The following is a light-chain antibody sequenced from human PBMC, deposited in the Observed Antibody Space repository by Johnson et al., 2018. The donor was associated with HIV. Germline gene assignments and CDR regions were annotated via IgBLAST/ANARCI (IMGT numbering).Light chain of an antibody. J-gene: IGLJ1*01. CDR3: GTWDSSLSAYV. CDR1: SSNIGNNY. CDR2: DNN. Sequence: QHVLTQPPSVSAAPGQTVTISCSGSSSNIGNNYVSWYQQLPGTAPKLLIYDNNKRPSGIPDRFSGSKSGTSATLGIAGLQTGDEADYYCGTWDSSLSAYVFGTGTKVTV. V-gene: IGLV1-51*01.